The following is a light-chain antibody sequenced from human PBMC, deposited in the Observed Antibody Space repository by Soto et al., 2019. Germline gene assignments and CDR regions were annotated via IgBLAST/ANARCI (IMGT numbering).Light chain of an antibody. V-gene: IGKV3-11*01. CDR2: ESS. CDR3: QLRRNWQQT. CDR1: QNVANY. Sequence: TQAIGTLSVSTRSGARRSCRASQNVANYLDWYQQKPGQAPRLLIYESSNRATGIAARFSGSGAGTDLTITISSLQPEDFAGYYCQLRRNWQQTFAQGTKLEIK. J-gene: IGKJ1*01.